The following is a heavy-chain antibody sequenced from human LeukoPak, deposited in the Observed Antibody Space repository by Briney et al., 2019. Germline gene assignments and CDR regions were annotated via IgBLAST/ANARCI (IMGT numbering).Heavy chain of an antibody. CDR1: GGSISSYY. J-gene: IGHJ5*02. CDR3: ARGAYCSSTSCSSWFAP. CDR2: IYYSGST. Sequence: SETLSLTCTVSGGSISSYYWSWIRQPPGKDLEWIGYIYYSGSTNYNPSLKSRVTISVDTSKNQFSLKLSSVTAADTAVYYCARGAYCSSTSCSSWFAPWGQGTLVTVSS. V-gene: IGHV4-59*01. D-gene: IGHD2-2*01.